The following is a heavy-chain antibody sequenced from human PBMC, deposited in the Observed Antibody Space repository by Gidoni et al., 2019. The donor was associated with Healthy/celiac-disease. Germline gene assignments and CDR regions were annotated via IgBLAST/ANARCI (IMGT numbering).Heavy chain of an antibody. V-gene: IGHV3-33*01. J-gene: IGHJ1*01. CDR1: GFTFSSYG. Sequence: QVQLVESGGGVVQPGRSLGLSCAASGFTFSSYGMHWVRQAPGKGLEWVAVIWYDGSNKYYADSVKGRFTISRDNSKNTLYLQMNSLRAEDTAVYYCARDSGQQLEYFQHWGQGTLVTVSS. CDR2: IWYDGSNK. D-gene: IGHD6-13*01. CDR3: ARDSGQQLEYFQH.